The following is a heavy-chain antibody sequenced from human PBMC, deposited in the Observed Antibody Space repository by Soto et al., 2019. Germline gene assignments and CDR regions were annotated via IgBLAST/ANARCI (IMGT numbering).Heavy chain of an antibody. CDR3: ARLKRGYSYGFDY. Sequence: PVGSLRLSCAASGFTFSDYYMSWIRQAPGKGLEWVSYISSSSSYTNYADSVKGRFTISRDNAKNSLYLQMNSLRAEDTAVYYCARLKRGYSYGFDYWGQGTLVTVSS. D-gene: IGHD5-18*01. CDR2: ISSSSSYT. V-gene: IGHV3-11*06. CDR1: GFTFSDYY. J-gene: IGHJ4*02.